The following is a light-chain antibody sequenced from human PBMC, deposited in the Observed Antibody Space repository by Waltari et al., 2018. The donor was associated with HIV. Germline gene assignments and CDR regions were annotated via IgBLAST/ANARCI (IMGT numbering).Light chain of an antibody. V-gene: IGLV6-57*01. CDR1: SGSIARNY. Sequence: FMLTQPHSVSESPGKTITISCTRSSGSIARNYVQWYQHRPGTSPTAVAIDDKQGPSGVPDRFSATIDSSSTSAYRTISGLKTEDEADYYCQCNDPTNYVVFGGGTHLTVL. CDR2: DDK. J-gene: IGLJ2*01. CDR3: QCNDPTNYVV.